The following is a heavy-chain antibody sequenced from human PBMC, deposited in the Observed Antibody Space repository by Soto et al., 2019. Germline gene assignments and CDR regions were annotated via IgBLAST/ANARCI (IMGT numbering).Heavy chain of an antibody. J-gene: IGHJ4*02. CDR3: ARARITMIRGVMEFFDY. CDR2: IYYSGST. D-gene: IGHD3-10*01. CDR1: GGSVSSNTYY. Sequence: SETLSLTCIVSGGSVSSNTYYWSWIRQPPGKGLEYIGYIYYSGSTNYNPSLKSRATISVDTSKNQFSLKLSSVTAVDTAVYYCARARITMIRGVMEFFDYWGQGILVTVSS. V-gene: IGHV4-61*01.